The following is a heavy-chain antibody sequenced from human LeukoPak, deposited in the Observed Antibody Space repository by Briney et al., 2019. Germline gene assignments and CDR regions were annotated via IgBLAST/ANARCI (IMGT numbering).Heavy chain of an antibody. J-gene: IGHJ4*02. D-gene: IGHD4-23*01. CDR3: AREGGNFDFDS. Sequence: WIGYVNYIGSTFYNPSLKSRVTISLDTSKNQISLNLTTVTAADTAMYYCAREGGNFDFDSWGQGSLVTV. V-gene: IGHV4-31*02. CDR2: VNYIGST.